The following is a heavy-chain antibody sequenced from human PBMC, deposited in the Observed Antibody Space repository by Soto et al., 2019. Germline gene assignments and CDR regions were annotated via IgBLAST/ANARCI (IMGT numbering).Heavy chain of an antibody. CDR3: ARDYGGQNVYFDY. CDR2: INPSGGST. CDR1: GYIFTSYY. V-gene: IGHV1-46*01. J-gene: IGHJ4*02. D-gene: IGHD4-17*01. Sequence: ASVKVSCKASGYIFTSYYMHWVRQAPGQGLEWMGIINPSGGSTSYAQKFQGRVTMTRDTSTSTVYMELSSLRSEDTAVYYCARDYGGQNVYFDYWGQGTLVTVS.